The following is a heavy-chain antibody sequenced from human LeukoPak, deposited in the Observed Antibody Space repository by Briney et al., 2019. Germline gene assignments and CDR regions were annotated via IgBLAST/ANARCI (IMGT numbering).Heavy chain of an antibody. CDR3: ARDLYSSGSIDY. CDR1: GFTFSSYS. CDR2: ISSSSSYI. Sequence: GGSLRLSCAASGFTFSSYSMNWVRQAPGKGLEWVSSISSSSSYIYYADSVKGRFTISRDNAKNSLYLQMNSLRAEDTAVYYCARDLYSSGSIDYWGQGTLVTVSS. J-gene: IGHJ4*02. D-gene: IGHD6-19*01. V-gene: IGHV3-21*01.